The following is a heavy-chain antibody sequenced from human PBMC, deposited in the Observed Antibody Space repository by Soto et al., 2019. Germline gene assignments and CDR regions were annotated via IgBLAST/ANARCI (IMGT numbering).Heavy chain of an antibody. V-gene: IGHV3-23*01. CDR1: GFIFSSYP. J-gene: IGHJ4*02. D-gene: IGHD6-19*01. CDR2: FHHSGGVT. Sequence: GGSLRLSCAASGFIFSSYPMHWVRQAPGKGLEWVSGFHHSGGVTYYADSVKGRFTVSRDNSKNTLYLQMDSLRVEDTAVYYCAKAYASYSRGWEYYFDYWGQRTLVTVSS. CDR3: AKAYASYSRGWEYYFDY.